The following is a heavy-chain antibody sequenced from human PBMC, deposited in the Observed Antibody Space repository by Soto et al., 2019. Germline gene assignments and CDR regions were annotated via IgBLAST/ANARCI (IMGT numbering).Heavy chain of an antibody. CDR1: GGSMSGYY. CDR2: IYYSGST. J-gene: IGHJ4*02. CDR3: ARGFRRYYGSGSHVFDY. D-gene: IGHD3-10*01. Sequence: SETLSLTCTVSGGSMSGYYWSWIRQPPGKGLEWIGYIYYSGSTNYNPSLKSRVTILVDTSTNQFSLRLSSVTAADTAVYYCARGFRRYYGSGSHVFDYWGQGTLVTVSS. V-gene: IGHV4-59*01.